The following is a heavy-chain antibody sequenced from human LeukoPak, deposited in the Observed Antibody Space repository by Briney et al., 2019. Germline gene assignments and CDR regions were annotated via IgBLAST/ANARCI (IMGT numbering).Heavy chain of an antibody. CDR1: GFTFANYA. D-gene: IGHD3-10*01. CDR2: ISWNSGST. CDR3: AKDNRGGQFYFYYMDV. J-gene: IGHJ6*03. V-gene: IGHV3-9*01. Sequence: PGGSLRLSCAASGFTFANYAMHWVRQAPGKGLEWVSGISWNSGSTDYADSVKGRFTISRDNAKNSLYLQMNSLRAEDTALYYCAKDNRGGQFYFYYMDVWGKGTTVTISS.